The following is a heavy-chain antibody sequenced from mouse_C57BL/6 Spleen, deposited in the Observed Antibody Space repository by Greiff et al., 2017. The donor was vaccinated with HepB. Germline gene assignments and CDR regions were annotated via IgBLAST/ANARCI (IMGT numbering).Heavy chain of an antibody. CDR2: IDPSDSET. CDR1: GYTFTSYW. J-gene: IGHJ2*01. D-gene: IGHD1-1*01. V-gene: IGHV1-52*01. CDR3: ARRPYYYGSSYDYFDY. Sequence: VQLQQPGAELVRPGSSVKLSCKASGYTFTSYWMHWVKQRPIQGLEWIGNIDPSDSETHYNQKFKDKATLTVDKSSSTAYMQLSSLTSEDSAVYYCARRPYYYGSSYDYFDYWGQGTTLTVSS.